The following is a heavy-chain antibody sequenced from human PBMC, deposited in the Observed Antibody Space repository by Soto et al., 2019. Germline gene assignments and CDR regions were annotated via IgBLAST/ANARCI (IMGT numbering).Heavy chain of an antibody. CDR3: ARELPQDSSSWSDYYYYGMDV. V-gene: IGHV3-33*01. Sequence: LRLSCAASGFTFSSYGMHWVRQAPGKGLEWVAVIWYDGSNKYYADSVKGRFTISRDNSKNTLYLQMNSLRAEDTAVYYCARELPQDSSSWSDYYYYGMDVWGQGTTVTVSS. CDR2: IWYDGSNK. J-gene: IGHJ6*02. CDR1: GFTFSSYG. D-gene: IGHD6-13*01.